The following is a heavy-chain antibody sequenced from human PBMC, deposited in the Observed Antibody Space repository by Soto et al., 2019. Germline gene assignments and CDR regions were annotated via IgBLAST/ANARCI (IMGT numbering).Heavy chain of an antibody. Sequence: SETLSLTCIVSGESISSSSYYWGWIRQPPGKGLEWIGSIYYSGRTYYNPSFKRWVTISIDTSKNQFSLKLSSVTATDTAVYYCARQRTTVVTQAYFDHWGQGALVTVSS. CDR2: IYYSGRT. CDR3: ARQRTTVVTQAYFDH. CDR1: GESISSSSYY. D-gene: IGHD2-21*02. V-gene: IGHV4-39*01. J-gene: IGHJ4*02.